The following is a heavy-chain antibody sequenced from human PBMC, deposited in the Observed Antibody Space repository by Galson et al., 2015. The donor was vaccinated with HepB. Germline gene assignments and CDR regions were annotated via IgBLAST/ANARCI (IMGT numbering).Heavy chain of an antibody. CDR1: GFTFSSYG. D-gene: IGHD6-19*01. CDR3: ARDWAVAGTLGAFDI. V-gene: IGHV3-33*01. Sequence: SLRLSCAASGFTFSSYGMHWVRQAPGKGLEWVAVIWYDGSNKYYADSVKGRFTISRDNAKNSLYLQMNSLRAEDTAVYYCARDWAVAGTLGAFDIWGQGTMVTVSS. J-gene: IGHJ3*02. CDR2: IWYDGSNK.